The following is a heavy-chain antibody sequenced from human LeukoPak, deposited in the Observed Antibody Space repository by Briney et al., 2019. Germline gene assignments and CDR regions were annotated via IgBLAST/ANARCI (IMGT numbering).Heavy chain of an antibody. CDR3: ARDGGPMVRGPNDAFDI. V-gene: IGHV1-18*01. Sequence: GASVKVSCKAAGSTLTSYAFSWVRQAPGQGLEWMGWISAYNGNTNYAQKLQGRVTMTTDTSTSTAYMELRSLRSDDTAVYYCARDGGPMVRGPNDAFDIWGQGTMVTVSS. D-gene: IGHD3-10*01. CDR2: ISAYNGNT. CDR1: GSTLTSYA. J-gene: IGHJ3*02.